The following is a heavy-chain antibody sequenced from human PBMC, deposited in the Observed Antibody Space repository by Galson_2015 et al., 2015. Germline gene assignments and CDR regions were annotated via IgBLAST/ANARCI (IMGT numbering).Heavy chain of an antibody. CDR2: ISSDSSYI. D-gene: IGHD3-3*01. J-gene: IGHJ4*02. CDR3: ARGYPARGFLEWLSPDC. CDR1: GFTFSNNC. Sequence: SLRLPCAASGFTFSNNCMNWVRQAPGKGLEWVSSISSDSSYIFYADSVKGRFTISRDNAKNSLYLQMNSLRAEDTAVYYCARGYPARGFLEWLSPDCWGQGTPVTVSS. V-gene: IGHV3-21*01.